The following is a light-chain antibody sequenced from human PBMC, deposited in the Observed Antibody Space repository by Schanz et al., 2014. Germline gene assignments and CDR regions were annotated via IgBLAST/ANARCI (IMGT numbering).Light chain of an antibody. CDR3: QDYSSVSRR. V-gene: IGKV1-5*03. CDR1: QSISSW. J-gene: IGKJ1*01. Sequence: DIQMTQSPSTLSASVGDRVTITCRASQSISSWLAWYQQKPGKAPKLLIYKASSLESGVPSRFSGSGSGTEFTLTISSLQPDDFATYYCQDYSSVSRRFGQGTKVEMK. CDR2: KAS.